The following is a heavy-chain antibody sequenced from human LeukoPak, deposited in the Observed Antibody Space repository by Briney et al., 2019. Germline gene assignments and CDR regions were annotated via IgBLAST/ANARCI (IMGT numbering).Heavy chain of an antibody. CDR1: GFTFSSYA. V-gene: IGHV3-23*01. D-gene: IGHD2-2*01. CDR2: ISGSGGST. CDR3: AKDIVVVPAAMVGYYYYYGMDV. Sequence: GGSLRLSCAASGFTFSSYAMSWVRQAPGKGLEWVSAISGSGGSTYYADSVKGRFTISRDNSKNTLCLQMNSLRAEDTAVYYCAKDIVVVPAAMVGYYYYYGMDVWGKGTTVTVSS. J-gene: IGHJ6*04.